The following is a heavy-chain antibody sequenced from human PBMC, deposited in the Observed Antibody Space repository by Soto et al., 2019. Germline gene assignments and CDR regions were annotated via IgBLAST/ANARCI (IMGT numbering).Heavy chain of an antibody. V-gene: IGHV3-21*01. CDR3: ARVQCSGSCQNWFDP. CDR2: ISSTSSYI. Sequence: EVQLVESGGGLVKPGGSLRLSCAASGFTFPSYTMNWVRQAPGKGLEWVSSISSTSSYIYYSDSMKGRFTISRDNAKNSLYQQMNSLRAEDTAVYYCARVQCSGSCQNWFDPWGQGTLVTVSS. D-gene: IGHD2-15*01. J-gene: IGHJ5*02. CDR1: GFTFPSYT.